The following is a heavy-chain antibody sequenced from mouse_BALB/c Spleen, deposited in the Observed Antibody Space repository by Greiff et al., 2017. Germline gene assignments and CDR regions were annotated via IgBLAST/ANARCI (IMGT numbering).Heavy chain of an antibody. D-gene: IGHD2-3*01. V-gene: IGHV5-6-5*01. CDR1: GFTFSSYA. Sequence: EVHLVESGGGLVKPGGSLKLSCAASGFTFSSYAMSWVRQTPEKRLEWVASISSGGSTYYPDSVKGRFTISRDNARNILYLQMSSLRSEDTAMYYCARGPLYDGYSFAYWGQGTLVTVSA. CDR3: ARGPLYDGYSFAY. J-gene: IGHJ3*01. CDR2: ISSGGST.